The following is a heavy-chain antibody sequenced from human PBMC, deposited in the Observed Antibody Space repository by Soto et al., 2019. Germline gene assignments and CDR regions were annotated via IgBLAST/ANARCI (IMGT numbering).Heavy chain of an antibody. J-gene: IGHJ6*03. D-gene: IGHD3-3*01. CDR1: GFTVSSNY. CDR2: IYSGGST. V-gene: IGHV3-53*04. Sequence: GGSLRLSCAASGFTVSSNYMSWVRQAPGKGLEWVSVIYSGGSTYYADSVKGRFTISRHNSKNTLYLQMNSLRAEDTAVYYCVRVVEGFLEWLEGYYMDVWGKGTTVTVSS. CDR3: VRVVEGFLEWLEGYYMDV.